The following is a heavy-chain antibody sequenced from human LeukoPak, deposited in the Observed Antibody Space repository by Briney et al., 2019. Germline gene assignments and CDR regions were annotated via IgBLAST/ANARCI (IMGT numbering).Heavy chain of an antibody. CDR1: GGSFSGYY. Sequence: SETLSLTCAVYGGSFSGYYWSWIRQPPGKGLEWIGEINHSGSTNYNPSLKSRVTISVDTSKNQFSLKLSSVTAADTAVYYCARARDWSYYYYYYYGMDVWGKGTTVTVSS. CDR3: ARARDWSYYYYYYYGMDV. V-gene: IGHV4-34*01. D-gene: IGHD3/OR15-3a*01. J-gene: IGHJ6*04. CDR2: INHSGST.